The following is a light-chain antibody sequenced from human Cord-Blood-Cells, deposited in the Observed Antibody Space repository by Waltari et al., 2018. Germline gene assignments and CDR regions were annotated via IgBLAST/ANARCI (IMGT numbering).Light chain of an antibody. CDR3: QQRSNWLT. V-gene: IGKV3-11*01. CDR1: QSVCSY. CDR2: DAS. J-gene: IGKJ4*01. Sequence: EIVLTPSPATLSLSPGERATLSCRASQSVCSYLAWYQQKPGQAPRLLIYDASNRATGIPARFSGSGSGTDFTLTISSLEPEDFAVYYCQQRSNWLTFGGGTKVEIK.